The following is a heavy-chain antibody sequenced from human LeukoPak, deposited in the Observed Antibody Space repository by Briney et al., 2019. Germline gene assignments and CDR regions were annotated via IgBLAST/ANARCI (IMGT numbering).Heavy chain of an antibody. CDR1: GFTFSDYY. D-gene: IGHD3-22*01. V-gene: IGHV3-72*01. CDR2: SRNKANSHST. Sequence: GGSLRLSCAASGFTFSDYYMDWVRQAPGKGLDWVGRSRNKANSHSTEFAAPVKGRFTISRDESKNLMYMQMNSLKTEDTAVYFCARRGFSDSRGYYPDFDYWGRGTLVTVSS. CDR3: ARRGFSDSRGYYPDFDY. J-gene: IGHJ4*02.